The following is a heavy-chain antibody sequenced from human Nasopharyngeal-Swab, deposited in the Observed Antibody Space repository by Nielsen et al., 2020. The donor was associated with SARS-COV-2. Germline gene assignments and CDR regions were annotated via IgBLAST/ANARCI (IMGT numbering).Heavy chain of an antibody. CDR3: ARDRGYYAFDY. CDR1: GFTFSPFW. V-gene: IGHV3-7*01. D-gene: IGHD5-12*01. Sequence: GESLKISCAASGFTFSPFWMTWVRQAPGKGLEWVASINKDGSEKYYGDSVRGRFTTSRDNAENSLSLQMNSLRGEDTAVYYCARDRGYYAFDYWGQGTLVTVSS. CDR2: INKDGSEK. J-gene: IGHJ4*02.